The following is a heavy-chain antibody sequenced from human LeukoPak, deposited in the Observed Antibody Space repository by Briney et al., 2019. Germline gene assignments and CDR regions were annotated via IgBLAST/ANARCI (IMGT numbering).Heavy chain of an antibody. D-gene: IGHD4-23*01. V-gene: IGHV1-8*01. CDR1: GYTFTSYD. J-gene: IGHJ6*03. Sequence: ASVKVSCKASGYTFTSYDINWVRQATGQGLEWMGWMNPNSGNTGYAQKFQGRVTMTRNTSISTAYMELSSLRSEDTAVYYCARVNYGGKPRYYYMDVWGKGTTVTISS. CDR2: MNPNSGNT. CDR3: ARVNYGGKPRYYYMDV.